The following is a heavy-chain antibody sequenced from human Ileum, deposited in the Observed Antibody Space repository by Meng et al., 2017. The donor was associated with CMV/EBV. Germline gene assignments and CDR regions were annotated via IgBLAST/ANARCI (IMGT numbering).Heavy chain of an antibody. CDR3: ARLNWFGDRYFDY. CDR2: IYYSGST. CDR1: GGSISSSNFY. J-gene: IGHJ4*02. D-gene: IGHD3-10*01. V-gene: IGHV4-39*01. Sequence: TVSGGSISSSNFYWGWLRHPPGQGLESIWIIYYSGSTYYNPSLKSRVTISVDTSKVPFSLRLSSVPAADTAVYYCARLNWFGDRYFDYWGQGTLVTVSS.